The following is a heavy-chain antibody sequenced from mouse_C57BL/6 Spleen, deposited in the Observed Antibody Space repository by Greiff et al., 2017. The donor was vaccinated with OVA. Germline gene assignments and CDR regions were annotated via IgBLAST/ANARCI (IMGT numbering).Heavy chain of an antibody. CDR3: QGSDPPFDY. V-gene: IGHV1-81*01. CDR1: GYTFTSYG. J-gene: IGHJ2*01. CDR2: IYPRSGNT. Sequence: QVQLQQSGAELARPGASVKLSCKASGYTFTSYGISWVKQRTGQGLEWIGEIYPRSGNTYYNEKFKGKATLTADKSSSTAYMELRSLTSEDSAVYFCQGSDPPFDYWGQGTTLTVSS. D-gene: IGHD1-1*02.